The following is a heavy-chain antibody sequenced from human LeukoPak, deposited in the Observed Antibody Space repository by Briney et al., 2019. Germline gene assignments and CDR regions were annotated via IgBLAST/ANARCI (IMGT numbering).Heavy chain of an antibody. J-gene: IGHJ4*02. CDR1: GFTFSSYA. CDR3: AGVSRDHDYGDY. Sequence: GGSLRLSCAASGFTFSSYAMHWVRQAPGKGLEWVAVISYDGSNKYYADSVKGRFTISRDNSKNTLYLQMNSLRAEDTAVYYCAGVSRDHDYGDYWGQGTLVTVSS. CDR2: ISYDGSNK. V-gene: IGHV3-30-3*01.